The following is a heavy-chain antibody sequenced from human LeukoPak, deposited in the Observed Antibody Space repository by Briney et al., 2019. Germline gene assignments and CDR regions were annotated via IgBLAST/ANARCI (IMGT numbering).Heavy chain of an antibody. D-gene: IGHD3-16*02. CDR2: IYYSGST. V-gene: IGHV4-30-4*01. J-gene: IGHJ4*02. CDR3: ARLPYDYVWGSYRLHPFDY. CDR1: GGSISSGDYY. Sequence: SETLSLTCTVSGGSISSGDYYWSWIRQPPGKGLEWIGYIYYSGSTYYNPSLKSRVTISVDTSKNQFSLKLSSVTAADTAVYYCARLPYDYVWGSYRLHPFDYWGQGTLVTVSS.